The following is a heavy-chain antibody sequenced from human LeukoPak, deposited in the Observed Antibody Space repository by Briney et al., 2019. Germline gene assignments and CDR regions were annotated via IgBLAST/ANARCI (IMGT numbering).Heavy chain of an antibody. D-gene: IGHD6-19*01. J-gene: IGHJ6*02. CDR3: ATANPRIAVAGGYYYYGMDV. Sequence: GGSLRLSCAASGFTVSSNYMSWVRQAPVKGLEWVSVIYSGGSTYYADSVKGRFTISRDDSKNTLYLQVNSLRAEDTAVYYCATANPRIAVAGGYYYYGMDVWGQGTTVTVSS. V-gene: IGHV3-53*01. CDR2: IYSGGST. CDR1: GFTVSSNY.